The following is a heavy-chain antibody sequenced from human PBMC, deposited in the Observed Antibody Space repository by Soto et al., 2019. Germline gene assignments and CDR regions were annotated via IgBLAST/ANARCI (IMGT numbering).Heavy chain of an antibody. CDR1: GGTFSSYA. J-gene: IGHJ6*02. CDR2: IIPIFGTA. CDR3: ARVKPPSRQLATRSDYYYGMDV. V-gene: IGHV1-69*13. D-gene: IGHD6-6*01. Sequence: SVKVSCKASGGTFSSYAISWVRQAPGQGLEWMGGIIPIFGTANYAQKFQGRVTITADESTSTAYMELSSLRSEDTAVYYCARVKPPSRQLATRSDYYYGMDVWGQGTTVTVSS.